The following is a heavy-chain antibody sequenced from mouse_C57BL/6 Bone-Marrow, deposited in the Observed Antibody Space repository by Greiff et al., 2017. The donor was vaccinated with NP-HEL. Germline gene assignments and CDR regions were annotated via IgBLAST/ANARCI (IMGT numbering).Heavy chain of an antibody. V-gene: IGHV1-55*01. J-gene: IGHJ3*01. CDR1: GYTFTSYW. D-gene: IGHD3-2*02. CDR2: IYPGSGST. CDR3: ARGGQLRLRSWFAY. Sequence: QVQLQQPGAELVKPGASVKMSCNASGYTFTSYWITWVKQRPGQGLEWIGDIYPGSGSTNYNEKFKSKATLTVDTSSSTAYMQLSSLTSEDSAVYYCARGGQLRLRSWFAYWGQGTLVTVSA.